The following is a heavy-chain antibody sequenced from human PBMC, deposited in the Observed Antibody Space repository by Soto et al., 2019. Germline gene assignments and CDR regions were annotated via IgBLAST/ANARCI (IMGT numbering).Heavy chain of an antibody. V-gene: IGHV4-61*01. CDR1: GGSVSSESHY. J-gene: IGHJ6*02. D-gene: IGHD3-3*01. Sequence: SETLSLTCTVSGGSVSSESHYWSWIRQTPGKGLEWIGYIYYTGSTNYNPSLKGRVTMSVDTSRDQVSLRLRSVTRADTAMYYCARDQYDFRSGSYYYAMEVWGQGTKVTVSS. CDR2: IYYTGST. CDR3: ARDQYDFRSGSYYYAMEV.